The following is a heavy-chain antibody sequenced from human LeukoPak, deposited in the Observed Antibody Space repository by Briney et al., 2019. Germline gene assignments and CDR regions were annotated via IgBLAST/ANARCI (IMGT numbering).Heavy chain of an antibody. Sequence: ASVKVSCKVSGYTLTELSMHWVRQAPGKGLEWMGGFDPEDGETIYAQKFQGRVTMTEDKSTDTAYMELSSLRSEDTAVYYCATVRSGPRYYYYYGMDVWGQGNTVTVSS. J-gene: IGHJ6*02. V-gene: IGHV1-24*01. CDR3: ATVRSGPRYYYYYGMDV. CDR1: GYTLTELS. D-gene: IGHD3-10*01. CDR2: FDPEDGET.